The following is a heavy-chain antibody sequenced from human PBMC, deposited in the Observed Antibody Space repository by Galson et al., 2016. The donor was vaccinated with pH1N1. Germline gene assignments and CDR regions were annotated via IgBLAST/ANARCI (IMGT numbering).Heavy chain of an antibody. D-gene: IGHD6-19*01. CDR2: IWFDGSKK. Sequence: SLRLSCATSGFTFDNYGMYWVRQAPGKGLEWVAIIWFDGSKKYYRDSVKGRFTISRDTSKSTLYLQMRSLRAKDTAVYYCARDSAVAELSQYLQYWGQGTLVTVSS. V-gene: IGHV3-33*07. J-gene: IGHJ1*01. CDR1: GFTFDNYG. CDR3: ARDSAVAELSQYLQY.